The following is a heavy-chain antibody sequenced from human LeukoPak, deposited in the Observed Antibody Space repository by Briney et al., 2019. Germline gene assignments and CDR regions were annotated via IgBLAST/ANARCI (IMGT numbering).Heavy chain of an antibody. CDR2: INAYNGNT. J-gene: IGHJ4*02. Sequence: GASLKVSCKASGYTFSSYGFSWVRQAPGQGLEWMGWINAYNGNTNYAQNLHGRVTMTTDTSTSTAYMELRSLRSDDTAVYYCARRQGTTLNFDYWGQGTLVTVSS. CDR1: GYTFSSYG. D-gene: IGHD1-1*01. CDR3: ARRQGTTLNFDY. V-gene: IGHV1-18*01.